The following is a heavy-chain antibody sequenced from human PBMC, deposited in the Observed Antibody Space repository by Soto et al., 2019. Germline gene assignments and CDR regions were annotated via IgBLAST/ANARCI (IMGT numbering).Heavy chain of an antibody. J-gene: IGHJ4*02. CDR2: IYYSGST. Sequence: PSETLSLTCTVSGDSISSGSYFWSWIRQYPGKGLEWIGYIYYSGSTYYNPSLVSRVAISVDTSKNHFSPKLRSLTAADTAVYYCAREVDVLTGRYFDYWGQGTLVTV. CDR3: AREVDVLTGRYFDY. CDR1: GDSISSGSYF. D-gene: IGHD3-9*01. V-gene: IGHV4-31*03.